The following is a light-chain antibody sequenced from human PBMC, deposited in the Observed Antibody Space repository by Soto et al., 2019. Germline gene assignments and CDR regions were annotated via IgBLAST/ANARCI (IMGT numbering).Light chain of an antibody. Sequence: QSVLTQPPSVSGAPGPRVTISCTGSSSNIGAGYDVQWYQQLPGTAPKLLIYGNSNRPSGVPDRFSGSKSGTSASLAITGLQAEDEADYYCQSYDSSLSGNVVFGGGTKVTVL. V-gene: IGLV1-40*01. J-gene: IGLJ2*01. CDR2: GNS. CDR1: SSNIGAGYD. CDR3: QSYDSSLSGNVV.